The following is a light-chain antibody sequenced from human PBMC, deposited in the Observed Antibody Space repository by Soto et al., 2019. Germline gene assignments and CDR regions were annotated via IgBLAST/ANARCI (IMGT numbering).Light chain of an antibody. V-gene: IGLV1-44*01. CDR3: CSYAGSYTCYV. CDR1: SSNIGINT. J-gene: IGLJ1*01. Sequence: QSVLTQPPSASETPGQRVTISCSGSSSNIGINTVDWFQQLPGTAPKLLIYNNNQRPSGVPDRFSGSKSGNTASLTISGLQAEDEADYYCCSYAGSYTCYVFGTGTKVTVL. CDR2: NNN.